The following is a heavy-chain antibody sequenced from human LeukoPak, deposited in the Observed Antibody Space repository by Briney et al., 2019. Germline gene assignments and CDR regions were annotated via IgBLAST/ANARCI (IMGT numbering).Heavy chain of an antibody. J-gene: IGHJ5*02. CDR1: GFTFSSYS. CDR2: ISSSSSSYI. D-gene: IGHD6-13*01. CDR3: ARDYAAAGRTNWFDP. V-gene: IGHV3-21*01. Sequence: TGGSLRLSCAASGFTFSSYSMNWVRQAPGKGLEWVSSISSSSSSYIYYADSVKGRFTISRDNAKNSLYLQMNSLRAEDTAVYYCARDYAAAGRTNWFDPWGQGTLVTVSS.